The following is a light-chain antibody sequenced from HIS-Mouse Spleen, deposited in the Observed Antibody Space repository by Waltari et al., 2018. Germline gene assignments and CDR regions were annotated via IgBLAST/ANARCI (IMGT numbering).Light chain of an antibody. V-gene: IGLV1-47*01. J-gene: IGLJ3*02. CDR3: AAWDDSLSGPV. Sequence: QSVLTQPPSASGTPGQRVTISCSGSSPNIGRNYVKWYQQLPGTAPKLLIYRNNQRPSGVPDRFSGSKSGTSASLAISGLRSEDEADYYCAAWDDSLSGPVFGGGTKLTVL. CDR1: SPNIGRNY. CDR2: RNN.